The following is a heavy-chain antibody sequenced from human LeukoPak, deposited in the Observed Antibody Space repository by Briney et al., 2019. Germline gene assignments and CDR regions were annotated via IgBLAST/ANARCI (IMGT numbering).Heavy chain of an antibody. CDR3: ARRQNYYNSSGYRPTDFDY. CDR2: ISSSGSTI. D-gene: IGHD3-22*01. J-gene: IGHJ4*02. V-gene: IGHV3-11*01. CDR1: GFTFSDYY. Sequence: PGGSLRLSCAASGFTFSDYYMSWIRQAPGKGLEWVSYISSSGSTIYYADSVKGRFTISRDNAKNSLYLQMNSLRAEDTAVYYCARRQNYYNSSGYRPTDFDYWGQGTLVSVSS.